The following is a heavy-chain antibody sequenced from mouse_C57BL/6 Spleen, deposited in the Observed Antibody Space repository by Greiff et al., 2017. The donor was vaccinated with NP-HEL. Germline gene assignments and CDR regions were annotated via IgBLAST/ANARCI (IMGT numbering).Heavy chain of an antibody. CDR1: GDTFTSYW. D-gene: IGHD3-2*02. CDR2: IDPNSGGT. V-gene: IGHV1-72*01. Sequence: QVQLQQPGAELVNPGASVQLSCKASGDTFTSYWMHWVKQRPGRGPEWIGRIDPNSGGTTYNEKFKSKATLTVDKPSSTAYMQFSSLTSEDSAVYYCARGQLRLPNAMDYWGQGTSVTVSS. CDR3: ARGQLRLPNAMDY. J-gene: IGHJ4*01.